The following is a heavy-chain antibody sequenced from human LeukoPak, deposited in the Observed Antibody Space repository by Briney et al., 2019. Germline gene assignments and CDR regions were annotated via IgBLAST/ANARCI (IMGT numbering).Heavy chain of an antibody. V-gene: IGHV4-34*01. CDR1: GGSISGYY. CDR2: INHSGST. CDR3: ARGGPRGYYYFDY. J-gene: IGHJ4*02. Sequence: SETLSLTCTVSGGSISGYYWSWIRQPPGKGLEWIGEINHSGSTNYNPSLKSRVTISVDTSKNQFSLKLSSVTAADTAVYYCARGGPRGYYYFDYWGQGALVTVSS. D-gene: IGHD1-26*01.